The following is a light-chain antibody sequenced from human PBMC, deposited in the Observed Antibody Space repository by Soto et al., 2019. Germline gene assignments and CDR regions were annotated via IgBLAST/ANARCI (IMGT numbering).Light chain of an antibody. CDR3: QQYCTTPPT. CDR1: QSVFFSLNNHDS. CDR2: WAS. J-gene: IGKJ1*01. V-gene: IGKV4-1*01. Sequence: DIVVTQSPDSLAVSLGERATINCKSSQSVFFSLNNHDSLAWYQQKPGQPLRLLLYWASTRASGVPERFSGSGSGTDFTLTITSLQAEDVGVYFCQQYCTTPPTFGRGTKVEV.